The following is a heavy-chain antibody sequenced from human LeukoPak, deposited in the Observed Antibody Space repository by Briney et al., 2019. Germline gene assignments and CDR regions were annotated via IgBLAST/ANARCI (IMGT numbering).Heavy chain of an antibody. V-gene: IGHV4-39*01. D-gene: IGHD3-3*01. CDR1: GDSINNNNYY. CDR2: IYYNGRT. J-gene: IGHJ3*02. Sequence: SETLSLTCTVSGDSINNNNYYWGWIRQPPGKGLEWIGNIYYNGRTYYSPSLKSRGTISVDTSNNQFSLKLSSVAAADTAVYYCARITDRTTFGEIMHGFDIWGQGTPVTVSS. CDR3: ARITDRTTFGEIMHGFDI.